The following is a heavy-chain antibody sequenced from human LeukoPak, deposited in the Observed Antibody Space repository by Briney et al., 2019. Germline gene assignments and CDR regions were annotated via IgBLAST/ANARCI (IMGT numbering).Heavy chain of an antibody. D-gene: IGHD6-19*01. CDR3: ARESIAVAGFDY. Sequence: PSETLSLTCTVSGGSISSYYWTWIRQPPGKGLEWIGYIYYSGSTSYNPSLKSRVTISIDTSKNQFSLILSSVSAADTVVYYCARESIAVAGFDYWGQGALVTVSS. V-gene: IGHV4-59*01. CDR1: GGSISSYY. J-gene: IGHJ4*02. CDR2: IYYSGST.